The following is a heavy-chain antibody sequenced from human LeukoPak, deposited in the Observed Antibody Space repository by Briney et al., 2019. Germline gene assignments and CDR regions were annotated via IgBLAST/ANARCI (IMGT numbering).Heavy chain of an antibody. CDR1: GGSFSGYY. CDR3: ARDGRIGGSSWIGRFDP. CDR2: INHSGST. D-gene: IGHD6-13*01. J-gene: IGHJ5*02. Sequence: SETLSLTCAVYGGSFSGYYWSWIRQPPGKGLEWIGEINHSGSTNYNPSLKSRVTISVDTSKNQFSLKLSSVTAADTAVYYCARDGRIGGSSWIGRFDPWGQGTLVTVSS. V-gene: IGHV4-34*01.